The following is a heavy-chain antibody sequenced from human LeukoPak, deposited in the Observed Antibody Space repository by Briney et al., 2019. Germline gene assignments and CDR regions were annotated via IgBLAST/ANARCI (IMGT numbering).Heavy chain of an antibody. Sequence: GGPLRLSCAASGFTFSSYAMSWVRQAPGGGLEWVSAISGSGGSTYYADSVKGRFTISRDNSKNTLYLQMNSLRAEDTAVYYCAKFIVGATLRRDAFDIWGQGTMVTVSS. CDR1: GFTFSSYA. V-gene: IGHV3-23*01. CDR3: AKFIVGATLRRDAFDI. CDR2: ISGSGGST. D-gene: IGHD1-26*01. J-gene: IGHJ3*02.